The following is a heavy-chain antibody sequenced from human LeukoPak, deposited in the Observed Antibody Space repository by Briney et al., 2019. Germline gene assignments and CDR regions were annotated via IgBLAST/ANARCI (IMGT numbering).Heavy chain of an antibody. CDR2: ISYDGSNK. CDR3: AKDPRGSSSGIDY. CDR1: GFTFSSYG. D-gene: IGHD6-6*01. J-gene: IGHJ4*02. Sequence: GGSLRLSCAASGFTFSSYGMHWVRQAPGKGLEWVAVISYDGSNKYYADSVKGRFTISRDNSKNTLYLQMNSLRAEDTAVYYCAKDPRGSSSGIDYWGQGTLVTVSS. V-gene: IGHV3-30*18.